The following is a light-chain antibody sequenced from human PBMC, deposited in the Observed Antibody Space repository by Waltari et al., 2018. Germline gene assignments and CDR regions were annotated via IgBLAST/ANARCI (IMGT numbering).Light chain of an antibody. V-gene: IGKV3-20*01. CDR1: PSGGKS. CDR3: QHNVRLPST. J-gene: IGKJ1*01. CDR2: DAS. Sequence: EIVLTQSPGNLSLSTGETATISCRASPSGGKSLAWYQHKPGQDRRLLISDASSRATSIPDRFSGSGSGTVFSLTISRLDAEDVSVYCWQHNVRLPSTFGQGTKVEV.